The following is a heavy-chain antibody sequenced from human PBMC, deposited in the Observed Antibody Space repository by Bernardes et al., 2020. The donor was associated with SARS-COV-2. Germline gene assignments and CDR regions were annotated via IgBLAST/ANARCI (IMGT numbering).Heavy chain of an antibody. Sequence: GGSLTASCPASGLTLISYGMHWVRQGPSKGLEWVAVILYDGSNKYYADSVKGRFTISRDNSKNTLYLQMNSLRAEGTAVYYCAKSRPQLSIGGHFDYWGQRTLVSVSS. CDR2: ILYDGSNK. V-gene: IGHV3-30*18. J-gene: IGHJ4*02. D-gene: IGHD1-1*01. CDR3: AKSRPQLSIGGHFDY. CDR1: GLTLISYG.